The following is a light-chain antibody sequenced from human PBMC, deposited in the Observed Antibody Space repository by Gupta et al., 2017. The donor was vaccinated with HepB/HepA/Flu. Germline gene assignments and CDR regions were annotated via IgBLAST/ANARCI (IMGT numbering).Light chain of an antibody. CDR1: STDVGGYHY. CDR3: SSYTSSSNLV. CDR2: DGS. V-gene: IGLV2-14*03. J-gene: IGLJ2*01. Sequence: QSALPPPASVSGSPVPSITIPCTGTSTDVGGYHYVSWYQQHPGPAPTLMIYDGSKRTAGVASCFSGSESGNTASLTISAHEEEDDADYYCSSYTSSSNLVFGGGTMLTVL.